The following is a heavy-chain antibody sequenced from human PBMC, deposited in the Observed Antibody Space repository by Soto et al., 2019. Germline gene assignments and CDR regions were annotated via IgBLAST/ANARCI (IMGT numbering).Heavy chain of an antibody. CDR3: AREVRDTAVADFDY. CDR2: ISSSISTM. J-gene: IGHJ4*02. D-gene: IGHD5-18*01. CDR1: GFTFSSYS. V-gene: IGHV3-48*02. Sequence: EVQLVESGGGLVQPGGSLRLSCAASGFTFSSYSLNWVRQAPGQGLEWLSYISSSISTMHYADSVKGRFTISRDNAKNSLYLQINSLRDEDTAVYYCAREVRDTAVADFDYWGQVTLVTVSS.